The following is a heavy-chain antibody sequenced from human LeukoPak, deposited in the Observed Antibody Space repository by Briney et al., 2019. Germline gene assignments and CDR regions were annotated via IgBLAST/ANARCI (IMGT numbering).Heavy chain of an antibody. Sequence: SGRSLRLSCAASGFTFSSYGMHWVRQAPGKGLEWVAVISYDGSNKYYADSVKGRFTISRDNSKNTLYLQMNSLRAEDTAVYYCAKGRHGYCSGGSCYGFDYWGQGTLVTVSS. V-gene: IGHV3-30*18. CDR2: ISYDGSNK. D-gene: IGHD2-15*01. J-gene: IGHJ4*02. CDR3: AKGRHGYCSGGSCYGFDY. CDR1: GFTFSSYG.